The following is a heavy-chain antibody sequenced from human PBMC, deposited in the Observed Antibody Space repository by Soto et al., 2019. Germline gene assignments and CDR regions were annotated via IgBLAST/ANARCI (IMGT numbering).Heavy chain of an antibody. CDR2: FVPVFGSA. J-gene: IGHJ5*02. Sequence: QVQLVQSGAEVKKPGSSVRVSCKASGAAFNTITINWVRQAPGQGLEWMGGFVPVFGSATYAQKFQGRVAITADASTSTFYMELSRLNSEDTALYYCVTEDDTTGSSSWFDPRGQGTLVTVSS. CDR3: VTEDDTTGSSSWFDP. CDR1: GAAFNTIT. D-gene: IGHD3-9*01. V-gene: IGHV1-69*01.